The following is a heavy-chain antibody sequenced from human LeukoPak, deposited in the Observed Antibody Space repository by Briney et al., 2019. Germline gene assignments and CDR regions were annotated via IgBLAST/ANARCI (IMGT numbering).Heavy chain of an antibody. D-gene: IGHD3-3*01. CDR2: INPNSGGT. CDR3: ARDEGISLNYDFWSGYYTGFDY. J-gene: IGHJ4*02. V-gene: IGHV1-2*02. CDR1: GYTFTCYY. Sequence: ASVKVSCKASGYTFTCYYMHWVRQAPGQGLEWMGWINPNSGGTNYAQKFQGRVTMTRDTSISTAYMELSRLRSDDTAVYYCARDEGISLNYDFWSGYYTGFDYWGQGTLVTVSS.